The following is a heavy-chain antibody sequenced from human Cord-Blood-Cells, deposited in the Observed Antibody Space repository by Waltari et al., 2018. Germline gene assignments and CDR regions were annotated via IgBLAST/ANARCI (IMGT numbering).Heavy chain of an antibody. D-gene: IGHD3-3*01. V-gene: IGHV3-53*02. J-gene: IGHJ4*02. CDR1: GFTVSSNY. CDR2: IYSGGST. Sequence: EVQLVETGGGLIQPGGSLRLSCAASGFTVSSNYMSWVRQAPGKGLEWVSVIYSGGSTYYADSVKGRFTISRDNSKNTLYLQMNSLRAEDTAVYYCAFTYYDFWSGYTPSDYWGRGTLVTVSS. CDR3: AFTYYDFWSGYTPSDY.